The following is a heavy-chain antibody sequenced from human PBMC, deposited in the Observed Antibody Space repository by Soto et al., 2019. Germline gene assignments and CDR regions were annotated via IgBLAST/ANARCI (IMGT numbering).Heavy chain of an antibody. CDR1: GFTFDDYA. D-gene: IGHD2-21*01. V-gene: IGHV3-9*01. Sequence: EVQLVESGGGLVQPGRSLRLSCVASGFTFDDYAMHWVRQAPGKGLEWVSSITWNSGYIYQADSVKGRFTISRDNAKRSLYLQMNNLTSEDTAWYYCAKVGVCGSDGCSSQAFDIWGQGTMVTVFS. J-gene: IGHJ3*02. CDR2: ITWNSGYI. CDR3: AKVGVCGSDGCSSQAFDI.